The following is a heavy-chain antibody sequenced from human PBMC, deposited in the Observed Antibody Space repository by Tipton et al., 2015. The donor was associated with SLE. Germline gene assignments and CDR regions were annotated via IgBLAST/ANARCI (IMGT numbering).Heavy chain of an antibody. V-gene: IGHV4-30-2*01. J-gene: IGHJ4*02. CDR1: GGSISSGGYS. D-gene: IGHD6-13*01. CDR2: IYHSGST. Sequence: TLSLTCAVSGGSISSGGYSWSWIRQPPGKGLEWIGYIYHSGSTYYNPSLKSRVTISVDRSKNQFSLKLSSVTAADTAVYYCARDTWQQLGYFDYWGQGTLVTVSS. CDR3: ARDTWQQLGYFDY.